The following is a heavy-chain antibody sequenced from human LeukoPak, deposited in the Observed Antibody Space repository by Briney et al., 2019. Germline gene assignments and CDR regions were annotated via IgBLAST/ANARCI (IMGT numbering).Heavy chain of an antibody. CDR3: ANRGRYYFDY. J-gene: IGHJ4*02. Sequence: PGGSLRLSCAASGFTFSTYAMGWVRQAPGKGLEWVSTIGATTGNTYYADSVKGRFTISRDNSKNTMWLQMHSLRAEDTAIYYCANRGRYYFDYWGQGALVAVSS. V-gene: IGHV3-23*01. CDR1: GFTFSTYA. D-gene: IGHD3-10*01. CDR2: IGATTGNT.